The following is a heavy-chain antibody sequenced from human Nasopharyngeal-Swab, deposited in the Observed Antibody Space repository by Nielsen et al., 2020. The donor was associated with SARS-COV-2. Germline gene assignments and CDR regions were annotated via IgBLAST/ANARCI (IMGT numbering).Heavy chain of an antibody. J-gene: IGHJ5*02. CDR3: AKDTNGGTFHWFDP. V-gene: IGHV3-11*01. CDR2: ISSTGAII. CDR1: GFTFSDYY. Sequence: GGSLRLSCAASGFTFSDYYMSWIRQAPGKGLEWVSYISSTGAIIYYADSVKGRFTISRDNAKNSLYLQMNSLRAEDTALYYCAKDTNGGTFHWFDPWGQGTLVTVSS. D-gene: IGHD4-23*01.